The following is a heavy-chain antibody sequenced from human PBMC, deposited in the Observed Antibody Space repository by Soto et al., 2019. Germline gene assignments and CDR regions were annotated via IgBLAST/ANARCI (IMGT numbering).Heavy chain of an antibody. CDR3: ARAPAPYLDLSIPGNYNGMDV. J-gene: IGHJ6*02. V-gene: IGHV4-61*01. CDR2: IYYRGTT. CDR1: GASVSSGSYY. Sequence: QVQLQESGPGLVKPSETLSLTCTLSGASVSSGSYYWSWIRQSPGEGLEWLGYIYYRGTTNSNPSLTRRVSISLDTSNTPVTLNLYSVTAADTAVYYCARAPAPYLDLSIPGNYNGMDVWGQGTMVIVSS. D-gene: IGHD3-3*01.